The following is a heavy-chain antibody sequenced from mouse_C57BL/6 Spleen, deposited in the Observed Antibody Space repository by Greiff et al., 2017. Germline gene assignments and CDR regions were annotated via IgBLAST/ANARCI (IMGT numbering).Heavy chain of an antibody. CDR1: GFTFSNYW. CDR2: IRLKSDNYAT. D-gene: IGHD2-3*01. Sequence: EVQLQESGGGLVQPGGSMKLSCVASGFTFSNYWMNWVRQSPEKGLEWVAQIRLKSDNYATHYAESGKGRFTISRDDYKSSVYLQMNNLRAEDTGMYYCIGGYYLYAMDYWGQGTSVTVSS. V-gene: IGHV6-3*01. CDR3: IGGYYLYAMDY. J-gene: IGHJ4*01.